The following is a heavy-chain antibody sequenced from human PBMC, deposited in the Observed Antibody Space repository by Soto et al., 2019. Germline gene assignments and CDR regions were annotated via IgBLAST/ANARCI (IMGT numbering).Heavy chain of an antibody. D-gene: IGHD3-3*01. CDR1: GYSFTSYW. Sequence: GESLKISCKGSGYSFTSYWIGWVRQMPGKGLEWMGIIYPGDSDTRYSPSFQGQVTISADKSISTAYLQWSSLKASDTAMYYCAREGVLLEWSLLDGMDVWGQGTTVTAP. CDR3: AREGVLLEWSLLDGMDV. CDR2: IYPGDSDT. J-gene: IGHJ6*02. V-gene: IGHV5-51*01.